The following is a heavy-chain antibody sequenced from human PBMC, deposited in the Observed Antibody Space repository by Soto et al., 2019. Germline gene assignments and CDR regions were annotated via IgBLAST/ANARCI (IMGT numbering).Heavy chain of an antibody. CDR1: GFTLRTSG. Sequence: QVQLVESGGGVVQPGGSLRLSCVASGFTLRTSGMHWVRQAPSKGLEWVAVISHDGSNQFYAESVKGRFTISRDNSKNMLYLQMNSLRADDSAVYFCAKASSAGYDYWGQGNGVTVSS. V-gene: IGHV3-30*18. J-gene: IGHJ4*02. CDR3: AKASSAGYDY. D-gene: IGHD5-12*01. CDR2: ISHDGSNQ.